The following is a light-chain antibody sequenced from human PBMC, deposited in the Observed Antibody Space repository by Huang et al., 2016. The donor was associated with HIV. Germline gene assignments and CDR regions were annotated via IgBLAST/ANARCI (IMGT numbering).Light chain of an antibody. CDR3: QHSFRSPYT. CDR2: GAS. V-gene: IGKV1-39*01. CDR1: QRFSKY. J-gene: IGKJ2*01. Sequence: DIQMTQSPSSLSASVGDRVTITCRASQRFSKYLNWYQQKPGRAPNLLIYGASNLQSGVPSRCSGSGSETDFTLTISGLQPGDFATYYCQHSFRSPYTFGQGTKVDMK.